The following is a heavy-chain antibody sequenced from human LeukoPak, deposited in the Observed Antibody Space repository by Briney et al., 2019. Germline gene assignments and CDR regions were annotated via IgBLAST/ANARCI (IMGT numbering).Heavy chain of an antibody. D-gene: IGHD3-10*01. CDR3: ARAYYYGSGGYAFDI. Sequence: PSETLSLTCAVSGGSSSSSNWWSWVRQPPGKGLEWIAYIYYSGSTNYNPSLKSRVTISVDTSKNQFSLKLSSVTAADTAVYYCARAYYYGSGGYAFDIWGQGTMVTVSS. V-gene: IGHV4-4*02. J-gene: IGHJ3*02. CDR2: IYYSGST. CDR1: GGSSSSSNW.